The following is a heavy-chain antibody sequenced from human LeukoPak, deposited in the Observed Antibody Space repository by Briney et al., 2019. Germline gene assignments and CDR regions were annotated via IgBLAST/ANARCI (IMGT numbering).Heavy chain of an antibody. CDR1: GYTFTSYG. V-gene: IGHV1-18*01. CDR3: ARYYSNTWRTWNCFDP. D-gene: IGHD2-2*01. J-gene: IGHJ5*02. CDR2: ISAYNGNT. Sequence: ASVKVSCKASGYTFTSYGISWVRQAPGQGLEWMGWISAYNGNTNYAQKLQGRVTMTTDTSTSTAYMELRSLRSDDTAVYYCARYYSNTWRTWNCFDPWGQGTLVTVSS.